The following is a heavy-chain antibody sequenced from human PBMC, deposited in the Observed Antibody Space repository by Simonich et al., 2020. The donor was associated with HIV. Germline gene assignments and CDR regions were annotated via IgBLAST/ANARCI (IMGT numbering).Heavy chain of an antibody. CDR3: ATESPLYDSSGVDFCFDY. D-gene: IGHD3-22*01. J-gene: IGHJ4*02. CDR1: GYTLTELS. V-gene: IGHV1-24*01. Sequence: QVQLVQSGAEVKKPGASVKVSCKVSGYTLTELSMPWVRQAPGKGLEWMGGFDPEDGKTFYAQKVQGRVTMTEDTSTDTASMELRSLRSEDTAVYYCATESPLYDSSGVDFCFDYWGQGTLVTVSS. CDR2: FDPEDGKT.